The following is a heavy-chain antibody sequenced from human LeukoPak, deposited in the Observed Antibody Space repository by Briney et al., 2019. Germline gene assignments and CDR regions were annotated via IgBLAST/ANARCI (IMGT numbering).Heavy chain of an antibody. V-gene: IGHV3-11*01. D-gene: IGHD2-2*01. CDR1: GFTFSDFY. Sequence: GGSLRLSCSASGFTFSDFYMSWIRQAPGKGLEWVSYISSSGSTIYYADSVKGRFTISRDNAKNSLYLQMNSLRAEDTAVYYCASGDSVTSPGGYYYGMDVWGQGTTVTVSS. CDR3: ASGDSVTSPGGYYYGMDV. J-gene: IGHJ6*02. CDR2: ISSSGSTI.